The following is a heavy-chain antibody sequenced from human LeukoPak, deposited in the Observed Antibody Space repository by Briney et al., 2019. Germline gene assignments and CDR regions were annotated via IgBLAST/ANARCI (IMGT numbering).Heavy chain of an antibody. D-gene: IGHD3-22*01. J-gene: IGHJ5*02. Sequence: QSGGSLRLSCAASGFTVISNYMHWVRQAPGKGLEWVSVIYSGGSTYYADSVKGRFTISRDNSKNTLYLQMNSLRVEDTAVYYCARAPSMIVVPWGQGTLVTVSS. V-gene: IGHV3-66*01. CDR3: ARAPSMIVVP. CDR2: IYSGGST. CDR1: GFTVISNY.